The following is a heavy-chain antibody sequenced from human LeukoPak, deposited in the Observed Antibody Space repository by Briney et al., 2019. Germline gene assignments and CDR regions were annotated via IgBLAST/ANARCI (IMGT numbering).Heavy chain of an antibody. V-gene: IGHV4-4*07. Sequence: SETLSLTSTVSGGSISSYYWSWIRQPAGKGLEWIGRIYTSGSTNYNASLKSRVSMSVDTSKNQFSLKLSSVTAADTAVFYCARENSGSYREFDYWGQGTLVTVSS. CDR1: GGSISSYY. CDR2: IYTSGST. J-gene: IGHJ4*02. CDR3: ARENSGSYREFDY. D-gene: IGHD1-26*01.